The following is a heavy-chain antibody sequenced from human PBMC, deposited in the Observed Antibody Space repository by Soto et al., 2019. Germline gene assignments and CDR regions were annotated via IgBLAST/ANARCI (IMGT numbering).Heavy chain of an antibody. V-gene: IGHV1-8*01. D-gene: IGHD2-2*01. CDR3: ARARRIVGVPAAKGYWFDP. Sequence: ASVKVSCKASGYTFTSYDINWVRQATGQGLEWMGWMNPNSGNTGYAQKFQGRVTMTRNTSISTAYMELSSLRSEDTAVYYCARARRIVGVPAAKGYWFDPWGEGTLVTVSS. J-gene: IGHJ5*02. CDR1: GYTFTSYD. CDR2: MNPNSGNT.